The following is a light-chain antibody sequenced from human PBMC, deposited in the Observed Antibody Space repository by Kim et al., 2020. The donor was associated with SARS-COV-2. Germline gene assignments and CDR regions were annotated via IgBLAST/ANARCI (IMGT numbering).Light chain of an antibody. CDR3: QQYNGASPLT. Sequence: DIQMTQSPSTLSASVGDRVTITCRASQRINNRLAWYQQKPGKAPKLLIYDASSLETWVPSRFSGSGSGTEFTLSISSLQPDDFATYYCQQYNGASPLTFGGGTKVEIK. CDR1: QRINNR. J-gene: IGKJ4*01. V-gene: IGKV1-5*01. CDR2: DAS.